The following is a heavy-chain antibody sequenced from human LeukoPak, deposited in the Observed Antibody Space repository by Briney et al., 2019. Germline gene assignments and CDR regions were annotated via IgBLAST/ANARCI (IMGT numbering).Heavy chain of an antibody. V-gene: IGHV1-2*02. CDR2: INPKSGGT. D-gene: IGHD2-2*01. Sequence: ASVKVSCKASGYSFTGHYMHWVRQAPGQGLEWMGWINPKSGGTNYAQKFQGRVTMTRDTSISTAYMDMSSLRSDDTAVYFCARGVLPARFDYWGQGTLVTVTS. CDR1: GYSFTGHY. J-gene: IGHJ4*02. CDR3: ARGVLPARFDY.